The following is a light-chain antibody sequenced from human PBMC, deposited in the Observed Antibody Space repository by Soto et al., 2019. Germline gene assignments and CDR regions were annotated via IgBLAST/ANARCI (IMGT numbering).Light chain of an antibody. Sequence: EIVLTQSPGTLSLSPGERATLSCRASQSVTNNYLAWYQQKPGQAPRLLIYGPSIRATGIPDRFSGSGSGTDFTLTISRLEPEDFAVYYCQQYGSSPWTFGKGTKVEIK. CDR3: QQYGSSPWT. V-gene: IGKV3-20*01. J-gene: IGKJ1*01. CDR1: QSVTNNY. CDR2: GPS.